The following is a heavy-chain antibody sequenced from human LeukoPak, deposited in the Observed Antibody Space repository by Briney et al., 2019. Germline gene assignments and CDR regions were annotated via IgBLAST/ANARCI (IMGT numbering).Heavy chain of an antibody. V-gene: IGHV1-2*02. CDR2: TNPNSGGT. CDR1: VYTFTDYY. Sequence: ASVTVSFKSSVYTFTDYYMHWVRQAPGQGLEWMGWTNPNSGGTNYAQKFQGRVTMTRDTSISTAYMELSRLRSDDTAVYYCARDLNYYDSSGYYPHWGQGTLVTVSS. D-gene: IGHD3-22*01. J-gene: IGHJ4*02. CDR3: ARDLNYYDSSGYYPH.